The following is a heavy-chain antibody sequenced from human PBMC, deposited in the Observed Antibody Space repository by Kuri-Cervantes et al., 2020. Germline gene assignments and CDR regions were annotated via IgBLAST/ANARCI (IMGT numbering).Heavy chain of an antibody. Sequence: ASVKVSCKTSGYIFTDYYIHWVRQAPGQGLEWMGWISAYNGNTNYAQKLQGRVTMTTDTSTSTAYMELRSLRSDDTAVYYCARDVYYYDSSGYFSLYYYYYGMDVWGQGTTVTVSS. CDR2: ISAYNGNT. D-gene: IGHD3-22*01. V-gene: IGHV1-18*04. CDR3: ARDVYYYDSSGYFSLYYYYYGMDV. CDR1: GYIFTDYY. J-gene: IGHJ6*02.